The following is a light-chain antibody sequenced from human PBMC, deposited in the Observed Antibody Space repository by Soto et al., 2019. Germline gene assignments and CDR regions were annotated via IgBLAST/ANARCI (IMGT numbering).Light chain of an antibody. CDR3: QQRSNWPPWT. CDR1: QSINSN. CDR2: GAS. Sequence: VMTQSPATLSVSPGERATLSCTASQSINSNLAWYQQRPGQAPRLLIYGASTRATGIPARFSGSGSGTDFTLTISRLEPEDFAVYYCQQRSNWPPWTFGQGTKVDIK. J-gene: IGKJ1*01. V-gene: IGKV3-15*01.